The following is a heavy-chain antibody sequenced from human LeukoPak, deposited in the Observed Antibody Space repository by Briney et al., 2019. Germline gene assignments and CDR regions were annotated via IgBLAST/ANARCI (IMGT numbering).Heavy chain of an antibody. D-gene: IGHD7-27*01. CDR2: IWYDGTNK. CDR3: AKSGRNWAYLEY. J-gene: IGHJ4*02. V-gene: IGHV3-33*06. CDR1: GFTLSNYG. Sequence: GMSLRLSCAVSGFTLSNYGMHWVPQAPGRGLEWVAVIWYDGTNKYYADSVRGRFTISRYSSKNTLYLQMNSLRAEDTAVYYCAKSGRNWAYLEYWGQGTLVTVSS.